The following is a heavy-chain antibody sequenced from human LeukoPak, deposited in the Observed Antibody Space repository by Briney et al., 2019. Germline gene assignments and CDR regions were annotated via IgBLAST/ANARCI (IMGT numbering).Heavy chain of an antibody. D-gene: IGHD1-26*01. CDR3: ARGAASGNFDY. V-gene: IGHV4-61*02. CDR2: IYTTGST. J-gene: IGHJ4*02. Sequence: SETLSLTCTVSGGSLSCGSYYWSWIRQPAGKGLECIGRIYTTGSTNFNPSLKSRVTISVDTSKNQFSLKLSAVTAADTAVYYCARGAASGNFDYWGQGTLVTVSS. CDR1: GGSLSCGSYY.